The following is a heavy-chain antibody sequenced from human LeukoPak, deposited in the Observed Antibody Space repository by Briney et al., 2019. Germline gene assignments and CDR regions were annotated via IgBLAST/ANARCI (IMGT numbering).Heavy chain of an antibody. Sequence: GASVKVSCKPSGYTFTSYYMHWVRQAPGQGLEWMGIINPSGGSTSYAQKFQGRVTMTRDTSTSTVYMELSSLRSEDTAVYYCARGALGYCSSTSCYNWFDPGAREPWSPSPQ. CDR2: INPSGGST. J-gene: IGHJ5*02. V-gene: IGHV1-46*01. D-gene: IGHD2-2*01. CDR1: GYTFTSYY. CDR3: ARGALGYCSSTSCYNWFDP.